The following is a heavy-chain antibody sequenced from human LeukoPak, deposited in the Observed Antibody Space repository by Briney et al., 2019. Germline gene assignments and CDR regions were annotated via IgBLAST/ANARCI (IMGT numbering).Heavy chain of an antibody. D-gene: IGHD2-21*01. Sequence: GGSLRLSCAASGFTFSTYWMSWVRQAPGKGLEWVANIKEDGSEKYYVDSVKGRFTISRDNAKNSLYLQMNSLRAEDTAVYYCARATASNWFDPWGQVTLVTVSS. V-gene: IGHV3-7*01. CDR3: ARATASNWFDP. CDR2: IKEDGSEK. J-gene: IGHJ5*02. CDR1: GFTFSTYW.